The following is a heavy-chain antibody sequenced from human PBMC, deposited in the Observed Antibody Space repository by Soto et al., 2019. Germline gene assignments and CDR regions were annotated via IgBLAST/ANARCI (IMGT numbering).Heavy chain of an antibody. CDR3: PRYFDPAWGGFSHH. CDR1: GFTFSNYW. D-gene: IGHD3-9*01. CDR2: IKQDESEG. Sequence: GGSLRLSCAASGFTFSNYWMNWVRQAPGKGLEWVANIKQDESEGNHVDSVKGRFTISRDNAKNSLYLQMNSLRVDDTAVYYYPRYFDPAWGGFSHHWGRATLVTVPS. V-gene: IGHV3-7*05. J-gene: IGHJ1*01.